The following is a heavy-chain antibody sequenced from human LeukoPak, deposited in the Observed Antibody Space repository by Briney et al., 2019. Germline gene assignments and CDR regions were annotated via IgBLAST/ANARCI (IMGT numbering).Heavy chain of an antibody. CDR1: GYTFTSYG. V-gene: IGHV1-18*01. Sequence: GASVKVSCKASGYTFTSYGISWVRQAPGQGLEWMGWISAYNSNTNYAQTLQDRVTMTRNTSISTAYMELSSLRSEDTAVYYCARGAPPLHYDILTGYYNYYYYYYMDVWGKGTTVTISS. CDR2: ISAYNSNT. D-gene: IGHD3-9*01. J-gene: IGHJ6*03. CDR3: ARGAPPLHYDILTGYYNYYYYYYMDV.